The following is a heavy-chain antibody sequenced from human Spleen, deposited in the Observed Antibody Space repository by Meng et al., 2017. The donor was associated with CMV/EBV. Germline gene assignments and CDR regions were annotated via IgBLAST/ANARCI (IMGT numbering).Heavy chain of an antibody. CDR1: GASISSSSYY. D-gene: IGHD1-26*01. Sequence: SETLSLTCTVSGASISSSSYYWGWIRQSPGKGLEWIGSLYYRESPYYNPSLKSRVAISVDTSKNQFSLKLYSVTAADTAVYYCARHKSGSYHAPPFDYWGQGTLVTVS. CDR3: ARHKSGSYHAPPFDY. V-gene: IGHV4-39*01. CDR2: LYYRESP. J-gene: IGHJ4*02.